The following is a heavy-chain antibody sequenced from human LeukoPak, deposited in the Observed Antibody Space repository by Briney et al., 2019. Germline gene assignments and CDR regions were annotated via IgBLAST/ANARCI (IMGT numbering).Heavy chain of an antibody. Sequence: GGSLRLSCAASGFTFSSYSMNWVRQAPGKGLEWVSPISSSSSYIYYADSVKGRFTISRDNAKNSLYLQMNSLRAEDTAVYYCARGLTWELLRGVFDYWGQGTLVTVSS. CDR3: ARGLTWELLRGVFDY. V-gene: IGHV3-21*01. D-gene: IGHD1-26*01. CDR2: ISSSSSYI. J-gene: IGHJ4*02. CDR1: GFTFSSYS.